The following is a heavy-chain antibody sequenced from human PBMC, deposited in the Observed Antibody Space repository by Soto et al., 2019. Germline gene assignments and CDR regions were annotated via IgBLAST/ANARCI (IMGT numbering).Heavy chain of an antibody. Sequence: QLQLQESGPGLVKPSETLSLTCTVSGGSISSSSYYWGWIRQPPGKGLEWIGSIYYSGSTYYNPSLKSRVTISVDTSKNRFSLKLSFVDAADTAVYYCARHGQNHTIFGVVIIEGFRAFDIWGQGTMVAVSS. CDR3: ARHGQNHTIFGVVIIEGFRAFDI. V-gene: IGHV4-39*01. D-gene: IGHD3-3*01. CDR2: IYYSGST. J-gene: IGHJ3*02. CDR1: GGSISSSSYY.